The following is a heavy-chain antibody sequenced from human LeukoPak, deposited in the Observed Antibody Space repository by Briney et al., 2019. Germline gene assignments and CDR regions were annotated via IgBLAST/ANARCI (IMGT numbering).Heavy chain of an antibody. J-gene: IGHJ4*02. Sequence: GGSLRLSCAASGFTFSSYEMNWVRQAPGKGLEWVSYISSSGSTIYYADSVKGRFTISRDNAKNSLYLQMNSLRAEDTAVYYCAREGILWFGELTKGEFDYWGQGTLVTVSS. CDR3: AREGILWFGELTKGEFDY. CDR2: ISSSGSTI. CDR1: GFTFSSYE. V-gene: IGHV3-48*03. D-gene: IGHD3-10*01.